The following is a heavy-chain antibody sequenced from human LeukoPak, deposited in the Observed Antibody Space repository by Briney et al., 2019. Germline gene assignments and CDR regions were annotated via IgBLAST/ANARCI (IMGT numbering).Heavy chain of an antibody. J-gene: IGHJ4*02. Sequence: SETLSLTCAVYGGSLNGYYWSWIRQPPGKGLEWIGEINHSGSTNYNPSLKSRVTISVDTSKNEFSLKLSSVTAADTAVYYCARIAVAGTIYYWGQGTLVTASS. CDR2: INHSGST. CDR3: ARIAVAGTIYY. V-gene: IGHV4-34*01. CDR1: GGSLNGYY. D-gene: IGHD6-19*01.